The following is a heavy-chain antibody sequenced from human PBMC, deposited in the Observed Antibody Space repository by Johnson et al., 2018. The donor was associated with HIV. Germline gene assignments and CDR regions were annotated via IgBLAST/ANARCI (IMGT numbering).Heavy chain of an antibody. J-gene: IGHJ3*02. D-gene: IGHD3-22*01. V-gene: IGHV3-30*14. CDR3: ARAGEEVYYDSGGFDAFDI. Sequence: QVQLVESGGGVVQPGRSLRLSCAASGFTFSSYAMSWVRQAPGKGLEWVAVISYDGSNKYYADSVKGRCTISRDNSKNTLYLQMNSLRAEDTAVYYCARAGEEVYYDSGGFDAFDIWGQGTMVTVSS. CDR1: GFTFSSYA. CDR2: ISYDGSNK.